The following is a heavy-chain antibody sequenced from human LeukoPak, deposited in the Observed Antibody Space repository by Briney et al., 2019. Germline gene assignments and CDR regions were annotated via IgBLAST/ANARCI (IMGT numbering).Heavy chain of an antibody. CDR2: IYYSGST. CDR3: ATLCGADYGGNLDAFDI. J-gene: IGHJ3*02. D-gene: IGHD4-23*01. CDR1: GGSISSGDYY. Sequence: TSETLSLTCTVSGGSISSGDYYWSWIRQPPGKGLEWIGYIYYSGSTYYNPSLKSRVTISADTSKNQFSLKLSSVTAADTAVYYCATLCGADYGGNLDAFDIWGQGTMVTVSS. V-gene: IGHV4-30-4*08.